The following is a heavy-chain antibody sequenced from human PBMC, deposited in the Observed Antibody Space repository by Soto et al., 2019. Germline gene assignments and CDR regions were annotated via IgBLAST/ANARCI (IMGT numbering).Heavy chain of an antibody. CDR1: GYTFTSYD. CDR2: MNPNSGNT. Sequence: ASVKVCCKASGYTFTSYDINWVRQATGQGLERMGWMNPNSGNTGYAQKFQGRVTMTRNASISTAYMELSSLRSEDTAVYYCARVGYDFWCGLQRGMDVWGQGTTVTVSS. CDR3: ARVGYDFWCGLQRGMDV. V-gene: IGHV1-8*01. D-gene: IGHD3-3*01. J-gene: IGHJ6*02.